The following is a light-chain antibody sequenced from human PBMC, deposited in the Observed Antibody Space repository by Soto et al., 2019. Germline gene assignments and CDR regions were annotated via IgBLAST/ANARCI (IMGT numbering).Light chain of an antibody. CDR2: DDS. J-gene: IGLJ2*01. V-gene: IGLV3-21*02. CDR1: NIGSKN. CDR3: QVYDARRDHVV. Sequence: SYELTQPPSLSAAPGQTARMTCGGDNIGSKNVHWYQQKAGQAPQLVVYDDSDRPSGTPELFSGSNSGNTATLTISGVEAGDEDDYYCQVYDARRDHVVFGGGTKLTVL.